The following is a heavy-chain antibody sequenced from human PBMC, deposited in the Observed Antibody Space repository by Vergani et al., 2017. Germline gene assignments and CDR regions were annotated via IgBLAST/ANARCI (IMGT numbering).Heavy chain of an antibody. J-gene: IGHJ2*01. CDR2: MNPNSGNT. V-gene: IGHV1-8*01. Sequence: QVQLVQSGAEVMKPGASVKVSCKASGYTFTSYDINWVRQATGQGLEWMGWMNPNSGNTGYAQKFQGRVTMTRNTSISTAYMELSSLRSEDTAVYYCARLDRIAAAGTSRWYFDLWGRGTLVTVSS. CDR3: ARLDRIAAAGTSRWYFDL. CDR1: GYTFTSYD. D-gene: IGHD6-13*01.